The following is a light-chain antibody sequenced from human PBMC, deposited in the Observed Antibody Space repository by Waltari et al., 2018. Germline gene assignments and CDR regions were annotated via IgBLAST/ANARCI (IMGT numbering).Light chain of an antibody. CDR1: QSLLYCSNKQNY. CDR2: WAS. CDR3: QQYYRPPQT. J-gene: IGKJ2*01. V-gene: IGKV4-1*01. Sequence: DIVLTQSPDSLSVSLGGRATINCKSTQSLLYCSNKQNYLAWFQQKPGQPPNLLIYWASTRESGVPDRFSGSGSGTDFTLTITDLQAEDVAIYYCQQYYRPPQTFGQGTKLEIK.